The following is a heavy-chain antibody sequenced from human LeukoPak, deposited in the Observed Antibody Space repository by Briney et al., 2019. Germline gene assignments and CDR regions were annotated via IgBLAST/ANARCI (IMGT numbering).Heavy chain of an antibody. CDR3: AKDPAQYCSSTSCYGSYFDY. V-gene: IGHV3-23*01. D-gene: IGHD2-2*01. CDR2: IAGGDDR. J-gene: IGHJ4*02. CDR1: GFIFSPYA. Sequence: PGGSLRLSCAASGFIFSPYAMSWVRQAPGKGLEWVAGIAGGDDRFYADSVKGRFSISRDNSKNTVDLQMNSLRVEDTAVYYCAKDPAQYCSSTSCYGSYFDYWGQGTLVTVSS.